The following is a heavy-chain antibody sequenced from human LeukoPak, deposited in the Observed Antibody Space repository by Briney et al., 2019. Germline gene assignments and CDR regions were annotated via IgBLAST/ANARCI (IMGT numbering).Heavy chain of an antibody. CDR3: ARGTYSSGRCDVFDI. J-gene: IGHJ3*02. D-gene: IGHD6-19*01. CDR2: VSPDGNSK. CDR1: GFTLSNYPA. V-gene: IGHV3-30-3*01. Sequence: QPGRSLRLSCIAFGFTLSNYPAMHWVRQAPGKGLEWVAAVSPDGNSKYYADSVKGRFTISRDISENALYLEMNSLRPEDTAVYYCARGTYSSGRCDVFDIWGQGTMVTVSS.